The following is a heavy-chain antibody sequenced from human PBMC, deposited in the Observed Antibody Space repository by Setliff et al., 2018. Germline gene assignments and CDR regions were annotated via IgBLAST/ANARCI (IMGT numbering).Heavy chain of an antibody. CDR3: ARGPLDFVVLPAAGKFDY. Sequence: ASVKVSCKASGFTFKTYSFSWIRQAPGQGLEWVGWISGYARKFQGRVTMTTDTPTNTAYMELRSLRSDDTAVYYCARGPLDFVVLPAAGKFDYWGQGTLVTVSS. D-gene: IGHD2-2*01. V-gene: IGHV1-18*01. CDR2: ISG. J-gene: IGHJ4*02. CDR1: GFTFKTYS.